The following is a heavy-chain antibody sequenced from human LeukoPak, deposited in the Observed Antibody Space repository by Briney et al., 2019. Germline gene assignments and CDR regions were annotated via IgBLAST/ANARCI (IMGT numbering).Heavy chain of an antibody. Sequence: GGSLRLSCAASGFTFTSYEMNWVRQAPGKGLEWVSYISSSGSTIYYADSVRGRFTISRDNAKNSLYLQMNSLRAEDTAVYYCTRAGNYRFDYWGPGTLVTVSS. CDR1: GFTFTSYE. CDR3: TRAGNYRFDY. D-gene: IGHD1-7*01. V-gene: IGHV3-48*03. J-gene: IGHJ4*02. CDR2: ISSSGSTI.